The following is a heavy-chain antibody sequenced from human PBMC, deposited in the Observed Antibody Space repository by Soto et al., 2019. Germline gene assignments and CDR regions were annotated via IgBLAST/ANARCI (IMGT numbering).Heavy chain of an antibody. CDR3: ARGVGPSWSYYNSYFDY. Sequence: EVQLVESGGGLVKPRGSLRLSCAASGFTFSSYSMNWVRQAPGKGLEWVSSISSSSSYIYYADSVKGRFTISRDNAKNSLYLQMNSLRAEDTAVYYCARGVGPSWSYYNSYFDYWGQGTLVTVSS. CDR1: GFTFSSYS. CDR2: ISSSSSYI. J-gene: IGHJ4*02. D-gene: IGHD3-10*01. V-gene: IGHV3-21*01.